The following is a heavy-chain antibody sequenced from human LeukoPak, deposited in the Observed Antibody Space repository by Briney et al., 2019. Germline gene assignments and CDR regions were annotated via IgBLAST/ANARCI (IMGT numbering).Heavy chain of an antibody. Sequence: GGSLRLSCAASGFTFSTYGMHWVRQAPGEGLEWVTFIRYDESRTFYADSVKGRFTISRDNSKSTLYLQMNSLRAEDTALYYCAKVLVGGTDYWGQGTLVTVSS. V-gene: IGHV3-30*02. CDR2: IRYDESRT. D-gene: IGHD1-26*01. CDR1: GFTFSTYG. CDR3: AKVLVGGTDY. J-gene: IGHJ4*02.